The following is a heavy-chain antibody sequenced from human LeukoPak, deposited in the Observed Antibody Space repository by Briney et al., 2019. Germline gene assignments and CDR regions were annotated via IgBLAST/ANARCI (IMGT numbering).Heavy chain of an antibody. V-gene: IGHV1-69*13. J-gene: IGHJ4*02. CDR3: ARVVDFDWLLAFDY. D-gene: IGHD3-9*01. CDR2: IIPIFGTA. CDR1: GGTFSSYA. Sequence: SVKVSCKASGGTFSSYAISWVRQAPEQGLEWMGGIIPIFGTANYAQKFQGRVTITADESTSTAYMELSSLRSEDTAVYYCARVVDFDWLLAFDYWGQGTLVTVSS.